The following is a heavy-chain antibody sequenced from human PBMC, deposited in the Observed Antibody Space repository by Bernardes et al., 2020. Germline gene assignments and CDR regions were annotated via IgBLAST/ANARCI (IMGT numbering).Heavy chain of an antibody. J-gene: IGHJ6*03. CDR3: ARDFYPFINGYYMDV. Sequence: GGSLRLSCAASGFTFSSYSMNWVRQAPGKGLEWVSSISSSSSYIYYADSVKGRFTISRDNAKNSLYLQMNSLRAEDTAVYYCARDFYPFINGYYMDVWGKGTTVTVSS. D-gene: IGHD2-8*01. CDR1: GFTFSSYS. V-gene: IGHV3-21*01. CDR2: ISSSSSYI.